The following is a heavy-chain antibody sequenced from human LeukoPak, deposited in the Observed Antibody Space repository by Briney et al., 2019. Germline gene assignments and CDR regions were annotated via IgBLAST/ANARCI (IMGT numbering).Heavy chain of an antibody. CDR2: ISSSSSYI. Sequence: GGSLRLSCAASGFTFSSYSMNWVRQAPGKGLEWVSSISSSSSYIYYADSVKGRFTISRDNAKNSLYLQMNSLRAEDTAVYYCARGGNAGRVFWSGYYFDYWGQGTLVTVSS. D-gene: IGHD3-3*01. V-gene: IGHV3-21*01. CDR3: ARGGNAGRVFWSGYYFDY. J-gene: IGHJ4*02. CDR1: GFTFSSYS.